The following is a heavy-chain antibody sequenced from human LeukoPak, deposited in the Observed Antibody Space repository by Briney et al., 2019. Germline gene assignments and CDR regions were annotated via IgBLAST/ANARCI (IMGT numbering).Heavy chain of an antibody. CDR1: GYTFTSYG. CDR3: ARDARIAVSYYFDY. J-gene: IGHJ4*02. V-gene: IGHV1-18*01. Sequence: ASVKVSCTASGYTFTSYGISWVRQAPGQGLEWMGWISAYNGNTNYAQKLQGRVTMTTDTSTSTAYMELRRLRSDDTAVYYCARDARIAVSYYFDYWGQGTLVTVSS. D-gene: IGHD6-19*01. CDR2: ISAYNGNT.